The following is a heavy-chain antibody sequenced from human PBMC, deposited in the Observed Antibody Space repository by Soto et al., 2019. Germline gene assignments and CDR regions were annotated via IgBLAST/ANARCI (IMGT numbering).Heavy chain of an antibody. CDR1: GFTFSSYS. V-gene: IGHV3-21*01. CDR2: ISSSGSYI. CDR3: ARDRVTQHSSSWYYYYYGMDV. Sequence: LRLSCAASGFTFSSYSMNWVRQAPGKGLEWVSSISSSGSYIYYADSVKGRFTISRDNAKNSLYLQMNSLRAEDTAVYYCARDRVTQHSSSWYYYYYGMDVWGQGTTVTVSS. D-gene: IGHD6-13*01. J-gene: IGHJ6*02.